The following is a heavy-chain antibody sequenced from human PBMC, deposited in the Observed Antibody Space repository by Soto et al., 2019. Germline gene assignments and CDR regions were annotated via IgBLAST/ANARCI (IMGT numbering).Heavy chain of an antibody. Sequence: SETLSLTCTVSGGSIGSYYWSWIRQPPGKGLEWIGYIYYSGSTNYNPSLKSRVTISVDTSKNQFSLKLSSVTAADTAVYYCARDREYCSGGSCYLPKYGMDVWGQGTTVTVYS. CDR2: IYYSGST. D-gene: IGHD2-15*01. CDR1: GGSIGSYY. CDR3: ARDREYCSGGSCYLPKYGMDV. J-gene: IGHJ6*02. V-gene: IGHV4-59*01.